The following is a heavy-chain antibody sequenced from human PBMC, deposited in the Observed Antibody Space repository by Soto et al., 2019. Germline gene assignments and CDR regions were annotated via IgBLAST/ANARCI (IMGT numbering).Heavy chain of an antibody. J-gene: IGHJ6*02. CDR3: ARYIVGATNYYYYYYGMDV. D-gene: IGHD1-26*01. CDR2: ISAYNGNT. Sequence: ASAKVSCKASGYTFTSYGISWVRQAPGQGLEWMGWISAYNGNTNYAQKLQGRVTMTTDTSTSTAYMELRSLRSDDTAVYYCARYIVGATNYYYYYYGMDVWGQGTTVTVSS. CDR1: GYTFTSYG. V-gene: IGHV1-18*01.